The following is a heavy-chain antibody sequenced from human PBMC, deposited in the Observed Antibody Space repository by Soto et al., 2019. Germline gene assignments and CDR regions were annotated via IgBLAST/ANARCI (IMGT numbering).Heavy chain of an antibody. J-gene: IGHJ6*04. CDR2: FSYRGST. V-gene: IGHV4-59*01. D-gene: IGHD3-16*01. Sequence: SETLSLTCTVSADSISNYYWSWIRQPPGKGLEWIGYFSYRGSTNYNPSLKSRLTISVDTSKNQFSLKLSSVTAADTAVYYCARRYVFDSHGVEDWGKGTPVTVPS. CDR3: ARRYVFDSHGVED. CDR1: ADSISNYY.